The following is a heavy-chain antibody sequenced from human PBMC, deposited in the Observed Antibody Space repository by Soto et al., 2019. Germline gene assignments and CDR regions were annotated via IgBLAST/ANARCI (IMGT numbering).Heavy chain of an antibody. V-gene: IGHV3-53*01. CDR3: ASDSSGYLWHDY. CDR2: IYSGGST. D-gene: IGHD3-22*01. J-gene: IGHJ4*02. Sequence: EVQLVESGGGLIQPGGSLRLSCVVSGFTVSSNYMTWVRQAPGKGLEWVSIIYSGGSTYYADSVKGRFTISRDNSKNTLYLQKNRLRADDTAVYYCASDSSGYLWHDYWGQGTLVTVSS. CDR1: GFTVSSNY.